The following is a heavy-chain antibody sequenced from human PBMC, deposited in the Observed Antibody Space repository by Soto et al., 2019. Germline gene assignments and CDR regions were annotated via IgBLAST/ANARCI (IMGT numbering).Heavy chain of an antibody. J-gene: IGHJ4*02. CDR1: GYTFTSYY. CDR3: ARNEYDFWSGYSVYYFDY. V-gene: IGHV1-46*03. Sequence: QVQLVQSGAEVKKPGASVKVSCKASGYTFTSYYMHWLRQAPGQGLEWMGIINPSGGSTSYAQKFQGRVTMTMDTSTSTIYMELSSLRSEDTAVYYCARNEYDFWSGYSVYYFDYWGQGTLVTVSS. D-gene: IGHD3-3*01. CDR2: INPSGGST.